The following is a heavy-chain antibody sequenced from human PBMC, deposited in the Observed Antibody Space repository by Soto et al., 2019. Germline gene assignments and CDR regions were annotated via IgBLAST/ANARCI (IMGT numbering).Heavy chain of an antibody. CDR2: IIPIFGTA. D-gene: IGHD3-22*01. J-gene: IGHJ6*02. V-gene: IGHV1-69*01. CDR3: ATPTSYYYDSSGYWGNYYYYGMDV. CDR1: GGTFSSYA. Sequence: QVQLVQSGAEVKKPGSSVKVSCKASGGTFSSYAISWVRQAPGQGLEWMGGIIPIFGTANYAQKFQGRVTITADESTSTAYMELSSLRSEDTAVYYCATPTSYYYDSSGYWGNYYYYGMDVWGQGTTVTVSS.